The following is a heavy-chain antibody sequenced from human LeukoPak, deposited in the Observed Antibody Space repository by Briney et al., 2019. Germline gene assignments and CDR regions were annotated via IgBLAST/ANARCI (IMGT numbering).Heavy chain of an antibody. CDR3: ARENTAMAMNALNNWFDP. J-gene: IGHJ5*02. CDR2: IYPGDSDT. D-gene: IGHD5-18*01. CDR1: GYSFTSYW. V-gene: IGHV5-51*01. Sequence: GESLQISCKGSGYSFTSYWIGWVRQMPGKGLEWMGIIYPGDSDTRYSPSFQGQVTISADKSISTAYLQWSSLKASDTAMYYCARENTAMAMNALNNWFDPWGQGTLVTVSS.